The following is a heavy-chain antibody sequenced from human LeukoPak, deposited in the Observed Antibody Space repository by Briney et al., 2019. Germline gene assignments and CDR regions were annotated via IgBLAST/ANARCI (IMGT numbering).Heavy chain of an antibody. CDR3: ARVLRAITIFGVVINLDAFDI. D-gene: IGHD3-3*01. CDR2: IYYSGST. J-gene: IGHJ3*02. Sequence: SETLSLTCTVSGGSISSYYWSWIRQPPGKGLEWIGYIYYSGSTNYNPSLKSRVTMSVDTSKNQFSLKLSSVTAADTAVYYCARVLRAITIFGVVINLDAFDIWGQGTMVTVSS. V-gene: IGHV4-59*08. CDR1: GGSISSYY.